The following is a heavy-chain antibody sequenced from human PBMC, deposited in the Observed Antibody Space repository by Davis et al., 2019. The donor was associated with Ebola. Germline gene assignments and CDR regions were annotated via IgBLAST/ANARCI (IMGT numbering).Heavy chain of an antibody. CDR2: FNAGNGNT. D-gene: IGHD3-16*01. J-gene: IGHJ4*02. Sequence: AASVTVSCKASGYTFTSYAMHWVRQAPGQRLEWMGWFNAGNGNTKYSQKFQGRVTINRDKSASTASMELSSLGSEDTAVYYCASDCWGRVFDYWGQGTLVTVSS. CDR3: ASDCWGRVFDY. V-gene: IGHV1-3*01. CDR1: GYTFTSYA.